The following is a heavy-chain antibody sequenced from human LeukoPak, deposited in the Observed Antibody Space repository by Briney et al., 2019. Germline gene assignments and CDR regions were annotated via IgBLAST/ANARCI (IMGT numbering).Heavy chain of an antibody. Sequence: GGSLRLSCAASGFSFSTSWMAWLRQAPGKGLEWLANINPDGSGKNYLDSVKGRFTISRDNAKNSVYPQMNSLTTEDTAVYYCSGRDSSRNPWAYWGQGTLVSVSS. V-gene: IGHV3-7*01. J-gene: IGHJ4*02. D-gene: IGHD2-2*01. CDR3: SGRDSSRNPWAY. CDR1: GFSFSTSW. CDR2: INPDGSGK.